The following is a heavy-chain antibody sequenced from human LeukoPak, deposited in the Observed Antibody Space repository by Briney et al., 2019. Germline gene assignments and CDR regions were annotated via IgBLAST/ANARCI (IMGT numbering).Heavy chain of an antibody. D-gene: IGHD2-2*01. Sequence: ASVKVSCKASGYTFTGYYMHWVRQAPGQGLEWMGWINPNSGGTNYAQKFQGRVTMTRDTSISTAYMELSRLRSDDTAVYYCARASIVVVPAAPHRRSGLSYYMDVWGKGTTVTVSS. CDR3: ARASIVVVPAAPHRRSGLSYYMDV. V-gene: IGHV1-2*02. CDR1: GYTFTGYY. CDR2: INPNSGGT. J-gene: IGHJ6*03.